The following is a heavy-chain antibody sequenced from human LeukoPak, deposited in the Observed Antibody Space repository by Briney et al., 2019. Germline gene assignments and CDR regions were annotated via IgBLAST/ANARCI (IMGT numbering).Heavy chain of an antibody. D-gene: IGHD3-22*01. J-gene: IGHJ4*02. CDR2: IKQDGSVK. Sequence: GGSLRLSCAASGFTFSSYWMSWVRQAPGKGLEWVANIKQDGSVKYYVDSVKGRFTISRDNAKNSLYLQMNSLRAEDTAVYYCARDLEYYDSSGYYPAFDYWGQGTLVTVSS. V-gene: IGHV3-7*01. CDR1: GFTFSSYW. CDR3: ARDLEYYDSSGYYPAFDY.